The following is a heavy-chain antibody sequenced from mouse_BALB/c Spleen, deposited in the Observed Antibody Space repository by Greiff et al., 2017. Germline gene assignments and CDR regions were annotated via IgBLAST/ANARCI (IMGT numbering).Heavy chain of an antibody. V-gene: IGHV1-14*01. D-gene: IGHD1-1*01. CDR2: INPYNDGT. CDR3: ARTTVSDYYAMDY. CDR1: GYTFTSYV. J-gene: IGHJ4*01. Sequence: VQLQQSGPELVKPGASVKMSCKASGYTFTSYVMHWVKQKPGQGLEWIGYINPYNDGTKYNEKFKGKATLTSDKSSSTAYMELSSLTSEDSAVYYCARTTVSDYYAMDYWGQGTSVTVSS.